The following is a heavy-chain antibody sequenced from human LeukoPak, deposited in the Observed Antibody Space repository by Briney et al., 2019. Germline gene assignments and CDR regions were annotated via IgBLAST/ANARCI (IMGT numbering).Heavy chain of an antibody. Sequence: SETLSLTCTVSGGSTSSYYWSWIRQPAGKGLEWIGRIYTSGSTNYNPSLKSRVTMSVDTSKNQFSLKLSSVTAADTAVYYCAREAYCSSTSCQGVFDPWGQGTLVTVSS. CDR1: GGSTSSYY. CDR2: IYTSGST. D-gene: IGHD2-2*01. J-gene: IGHJ5*02. V-gene: IGHV4-4*07. CDR3: AREAYCSSTSCQGVFDP.